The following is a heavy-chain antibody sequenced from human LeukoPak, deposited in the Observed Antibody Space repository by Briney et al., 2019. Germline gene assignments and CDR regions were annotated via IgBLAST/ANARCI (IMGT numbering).Heavy chain of an antibody. CDR3: ARDPTYYYDSSGYYLDY. CDR1: GFTFDDYG. CDR2: INWNGGST. J-gene: IGHJ4*02. D-gene: IGHD3-22*01. V-gene: IGHV3-20*04. Sequence: GGSLRLSCAASGFTFDDYGMSWVRQAPGKGLEWVSGINWNGGSTGYADTVKGRFTISRDNAKNSLYLQMNSLRAEDTALYYCARDPTYYYDSSGYYLDYWGQGTLVTVSS.